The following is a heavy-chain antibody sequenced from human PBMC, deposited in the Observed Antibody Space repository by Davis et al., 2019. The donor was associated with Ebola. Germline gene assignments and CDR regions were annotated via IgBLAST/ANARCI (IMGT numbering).Heavy chain of an antibody. D-gene: IGHD3-3*01. CDR1: GFTFSSYW. Sequence: HTGGSLRLSCAASGFTFSSYWMHWVRQAPGKGLVWVSRINSHGSSPSYADSVKGRLTISRDNAKNTLYLQMNRLRAEDTAVYYCARRGVYYDFWSGYYHYYYGMDVWGQGTTVTVSS. J-gene: IGHJ6*02. CDR3: ARRGVYYDFWSGYYHYYYGMDV. V-gene: IGHV3-74*01. CDR2: INSHGSSP.